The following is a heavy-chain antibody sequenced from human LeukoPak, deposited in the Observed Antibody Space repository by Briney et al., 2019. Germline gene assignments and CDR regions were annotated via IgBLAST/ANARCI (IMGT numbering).Heavy chain of an antibody. V-gene: IGHV1-18*01. Sequence: ASVKVSCKASGYTFTSYGISWVRQAPGQGLEWMGWISAYNGNTNYAQKLQGRVTMTTDTSTGTAYMELRSLRSDDTAVYYCARVDDSSGYSPSYYFDYWGQGTLVTVSS. D-gene: IGHD3-22*01. J-gene: IGHJ4*02. CDR3: ARVDDSSGYSPSYYFDY. CDR1: GYTFTSYG. CDR2: ISAYNGNT.